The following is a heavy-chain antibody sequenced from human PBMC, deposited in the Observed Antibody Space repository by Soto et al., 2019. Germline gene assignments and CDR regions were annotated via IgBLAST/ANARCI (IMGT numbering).Heavy chain of an antibody. V-gene: IGHV3-48*03. CDR3: ARVYTAMVRDTFDY. CDR1: GFTLSSYE. J-gene: IGHJ4*02. Sequence: GGYLRLSCAASGFTLSSYELNWVRQAPGKGPEWGSYNSSSGSTIYYDDSVQGRFTISRDNAKNSLYLQMNSLRAEDTPVYYGARVYTAMVRDTFDYWGQGALVTVSS. CDR2: NSSSGSTI. D-gene: IGHD5-18*01.